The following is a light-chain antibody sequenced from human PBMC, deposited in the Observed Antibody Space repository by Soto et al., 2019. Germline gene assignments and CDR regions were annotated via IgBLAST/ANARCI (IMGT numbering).Light chain of an antibody. V-gene: IGLV1-47*01. Sequence: QSVLTQPPSASGTPGQRVTISCSGSSSNIGINYVYWYQQLPGTAPKLLIYRNNQRPSGVPDRFSGSKSGTSASLAISGLRSEDEADYYCAAWDDSLTYVFGTGTKVTVL. J-gene: IGLJ1*01. CDR3: AAWDDSLTYV. CDR1: SSNIGINY. CDR2: RNN.